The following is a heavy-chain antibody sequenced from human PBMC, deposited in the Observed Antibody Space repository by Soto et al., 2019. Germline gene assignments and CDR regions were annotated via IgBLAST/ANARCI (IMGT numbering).Heavy chain of an antibody. CDR1: GYSFTSYG. CDR3: AMYSRSSLDY. J-gene: IGHJ4*02. Sequence: QVQLVQSGGEVKKPGASVKVSCKTSGYSFTSYGITWVRQAPGQGLEWMGWISPHNGNTDYTQKLQDRVTMTADISTTTAYMELWSLTSDDTAVYYCAMYSRSSLDYWGQGTLVPVSS. D-gene: IGHD6-6*01. CDR2: ISPHNGNT. V-gene: IGHV1-18*04.